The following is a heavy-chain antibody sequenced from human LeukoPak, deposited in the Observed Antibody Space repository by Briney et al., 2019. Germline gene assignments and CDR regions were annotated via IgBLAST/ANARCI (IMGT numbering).Heavy chain of an antibody. CDR2: IYTSGTT. CDR3: AREGSGSLRD. J-gene: IGHJ4*02. D-gene: IGHD3-10*01. Sequence: PSETLSLTCTVSGGSISSYYWSWIRQPAGKGLEWIGRIYTSGTTNYNPSLKSRVTISLHTSKNQFSLKLSSVTAADTAVYYCAREGSGSLRDWGQGTLVTVSS. CDR1: GGSISSYY. V-gene: IGHV4-4*07.